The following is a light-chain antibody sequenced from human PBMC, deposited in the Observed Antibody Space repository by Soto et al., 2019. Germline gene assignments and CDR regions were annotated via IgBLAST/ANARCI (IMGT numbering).Light chain of an antibody. CDR1: TSNIGSNT. Sequence: QSVLTHPPSASGTPGQRVTISCSGSTSNIGSNTVHWYQQLPGTAPTLLIYRNDQRPSGVPARFSGSKSGTSASLAISGLQSDDEADYYCAAWDDSLDEYVFGTGTKLTVL. J-gene: IGLJ1*01. CDR3: AAWDDSLDEYV. V-gene: IGLV1-44*01. CDR2: RND.